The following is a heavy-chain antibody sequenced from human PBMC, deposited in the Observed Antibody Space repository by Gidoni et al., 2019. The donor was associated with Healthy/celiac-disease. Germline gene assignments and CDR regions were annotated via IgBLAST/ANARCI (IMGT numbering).Heavy chain of an antibody. CDR3: ARGGSGWYGGYFDY. D-gene: IGHD6-19*01. J-gene: IGHJ4*02. Sequence: EVQLVESGGGLVKPGGSLRLSCAASGFTFSSYSMNWVRQAPGKGLELVSSISSSSSYIYYADSVKGRFTISRDNAKNSLYLQMNSLRAEDTAVYYCARGGSGWYGGYFDYWGQGTLVTVSS. CDR1: GFTFSSYS. V-gene: IGHV3-21*01. CDR2: ISSSSSYI.